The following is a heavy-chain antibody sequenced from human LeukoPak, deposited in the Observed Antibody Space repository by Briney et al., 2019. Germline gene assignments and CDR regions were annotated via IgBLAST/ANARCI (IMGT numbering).Heavy chain of an antibody. J-gene: IGHJ6*03. Sequence: ASVKVSCKSSAYKFTNYFITWVRQAPGQGLEWMGGIIPIFGTANYAQKFQGRVTITADKSTSTAYMELSSLRSEDTAVYYCARGGYGDYYYYYYMDVWGKGTTVTISS. V-gene: IGHV1-69*06. CDR3: ARGGYGDYYYYYYMDV. CDR1: AYKFTNYF. CDR2: IIPIFGTA. D-gene: IGHD4-17*01.